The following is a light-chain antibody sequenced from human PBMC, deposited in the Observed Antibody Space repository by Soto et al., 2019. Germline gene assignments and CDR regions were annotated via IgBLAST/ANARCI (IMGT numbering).Light chain of an antibody. V-gene: IGLV2-14*01. Sequence: QSVLTQPASVSGSPGQWVTISCTGTSSDVGAYNYVSWYQQHPGKAPKLMIFEVSDRPSGVSNRFSGSKSGNTASLTISGLQAEDEADYYCSSYTSSNTLVFGGGTQLTVL. J-gene: IGLJ2*01. CDR2: EVS. CDR3: SSYTSSNTLV. CDR1: SSDVGAYNY.